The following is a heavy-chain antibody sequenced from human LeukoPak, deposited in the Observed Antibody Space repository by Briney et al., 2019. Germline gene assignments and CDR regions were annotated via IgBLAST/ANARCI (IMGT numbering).Heavy chain of an antibody. J-gene: IGHJ4*02. Sequence: PGRSLRLSCVASGFTFGSYGMHWVRQAPGKGLEWVSVIWSDASNQNYADSVKGRFTISRDNSKNTLFLQMNSLTADDTAVYYCARDRASNSYFDYWGQGTLVTVSS. V-gene: IGHV3-33*01. CDR2: IWSDASNQ. CDR3: ARDRASNSYFDY. CDR1: GFTFGSYG. D-gene: IGHD2-2*01.